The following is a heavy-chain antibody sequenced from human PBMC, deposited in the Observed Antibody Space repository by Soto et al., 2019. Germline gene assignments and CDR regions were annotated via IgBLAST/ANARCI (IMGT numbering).Heavy chain of an antibody. CDR3: ARGQYSRGGGYFDY. Sequence: EVQLVESGGGLVQPGGSLRLSCAASGFTFSSYEMNWVRQAPGKGLEWVSYISSSGSTIYYADSVKGRFTISRDNAKASLELQMNSLRAEDRAVYYCARGQYSRGGGYFDYWGQETLVTVSS. CDR2: ISSSGSTI. V-gene: IGHV3-48*03. CDR1: GFTFSSYE. D-gene: IGHD6-19*01. J-gene: IGHJ4*02.